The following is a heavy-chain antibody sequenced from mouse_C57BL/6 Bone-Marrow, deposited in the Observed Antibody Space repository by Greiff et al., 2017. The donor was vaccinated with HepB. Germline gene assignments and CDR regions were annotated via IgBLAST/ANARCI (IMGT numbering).Heavy chain of an antibody. D-gene: IGHD1-1*01. Sequence: QVQLQQSGAELARPGASVKLSCKASGYTFTSYGISWVKQRTGQGLEWIGEIYPRSGNTYYNEKFKGKATLTADKSSSTAYMELRSLTSEDSAVYFCAREKNLGDNYGGFAYWGQGTLVTVSA. V-gene: IGHV1-81*01. J-gene: IGHJ3*01. CDR2: IYPRSGNT. CDR3: AREKNLGDNYGGFAY. CDR1: GYTFTSYG.